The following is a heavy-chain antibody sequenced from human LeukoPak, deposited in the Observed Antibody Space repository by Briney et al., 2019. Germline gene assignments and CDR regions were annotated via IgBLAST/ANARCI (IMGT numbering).Heavy chain of an antibody. D-gene: IGHD3-10*01. Sequence: PGGSLRLSCAASGFTFRSFAMSWVRLAPGKGLEWVSSISGSGARTYYADSVKGRFTISRDNAKNSLYLQMNSLRAEDTAVYYCAKDWVVRGVISYWGQGTLVTVSS. J-gene: IGHJ4*02. CDR2: ISGSGART. CDR3: AKDWVVRGVISY. CDR1: GFTFRSFA. V-gene: IGHV3-23*01.